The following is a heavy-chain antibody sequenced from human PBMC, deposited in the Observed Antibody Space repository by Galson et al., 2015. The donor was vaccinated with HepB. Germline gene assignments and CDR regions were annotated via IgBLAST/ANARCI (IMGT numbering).Heavy chain of an antibody. V-gene: IGHV1-3*01. CDR2: INAGNGNT. Sequence: VKVSCKASGYTSTTFAFHWVRQDPAQRLEWMGWINAGNGNTTNSQKFQGRVTITRDTTASTAYLELSSLTSEDTAVYYCARDAQLLAIDAFDLWGQGTMVTVAS. CDR1: GYTSTTFA. D-gene: IGHD3-10*01. CDR3: ARDAQLLAIDAFDL. J-gene: IGHJ3*01.